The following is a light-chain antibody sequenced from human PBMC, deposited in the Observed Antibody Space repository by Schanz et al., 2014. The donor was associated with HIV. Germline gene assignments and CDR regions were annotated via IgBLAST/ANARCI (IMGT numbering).Light chain of an antibody. Sequence: VLTQSPVTLSLSPGETATLSCGASQSVSGNYLAWYQQKRDQPPRLVIYATSTRAAGIPDRFSGSGSGTDFILTISRLEPEDFAVYYCQQHGGSPETFGQGTKVEIK. J-gene: IGKJ1*01. CDR3: QQHGGSPET. CDR2: ATS. CDR1: QSVSGNY. V-gene: IGKV3-20*01.